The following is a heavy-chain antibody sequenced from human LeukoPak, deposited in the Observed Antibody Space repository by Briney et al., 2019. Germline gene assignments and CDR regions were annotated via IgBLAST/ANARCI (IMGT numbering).Heavy chain of an antibody. V-gene: IGHV4-34*01. Sequence: SETLSLTCAVYGGSFSGYYWSWIRQPPGKGLEWIGEINHSGSTNCNPSLKSRVTISVDTSKNQFSLKLSSVTAADTAVYYCASKALGYCSSTSCYSPYYYYGMDVWGQGTTVTVSS. CDR2: INHSGST. J-gene: IGHJ6*02. D-gene: IGHD2-2*01. CDR1: GGSFSGYY. CDR3: ASKALGYCSSTSCYSPYYYYGMDV.